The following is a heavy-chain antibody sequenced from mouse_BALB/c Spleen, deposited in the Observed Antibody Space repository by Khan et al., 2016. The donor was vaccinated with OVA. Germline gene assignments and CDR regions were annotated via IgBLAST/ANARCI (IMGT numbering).Heavy chain of an antibody. J-gene: IGHJ3*01. V-gene: IGHV1-81*01. CDR3: ARGGYGTSGAF. CDR2: IYPGSSNT. D-gene: IGHD1-1*01. Sequence: QVQLQQSGPELVKPGASVKMSCKASGYTFTDYVLTWVKQRTGQGLEWIGEIYPGSSNTYYNEKLKGRATLTAAKSSNTAYMQLSSLTSEDSAVYFCARGGYGTSGAFWGQGTLVTVSA. CDR1: GYTFTDYV.